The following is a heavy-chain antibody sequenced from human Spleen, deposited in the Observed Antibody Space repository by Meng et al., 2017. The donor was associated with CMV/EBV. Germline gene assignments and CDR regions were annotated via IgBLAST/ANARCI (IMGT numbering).Heavy chain of an antibody. J-gene: IGHJ3*02. CDR2: INGDGSET. CDR3: VRWYSSSGTGAFDI. V-gene: IGHV3-74*01. Sequence: GGSLRLSCAASRFTFSPYWMHWVRQAPGKGLVWVSRINGDGSETNYADSVKGRFTMSRDNAKNTLYLQMNSLRAEDTAVYYCVRWYSSSGTGAFDIWGQGTMVTVSS. CDR1: RFTFSPYW. D-gene: IGHD6-13*01.